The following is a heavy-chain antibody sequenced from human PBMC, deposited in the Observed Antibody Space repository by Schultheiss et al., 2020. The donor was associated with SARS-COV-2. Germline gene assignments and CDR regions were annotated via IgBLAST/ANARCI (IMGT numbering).Heavy chain of an antibody. V-gene: IGHV1-2*04. CDR1: EYTFTGYY. D-gene: IGHD3-10*01. J-gene: IGHJ4*02. CDR3: ASVGLRWFGELLYVIGY. CDR2: INPNSGAT. Sequence: ASVKVSCKASEYTFTGYYIHWVRQAPGQGLEWMGWINPNSGATNYAQKFQGWVTMTRDTYISTAYMVLSSLRSQDTAVYYCASVGLRWFGELLYVIGYWGQGTLGTVSS.